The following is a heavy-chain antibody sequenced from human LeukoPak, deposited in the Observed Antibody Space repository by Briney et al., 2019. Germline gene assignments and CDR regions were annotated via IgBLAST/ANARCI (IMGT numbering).Heavy chain of an antibody. V-gene: IGHV3-48*01. CDR3: ARDLIVGTTIRYYFDY. D-gene: IGHD1-26*01. CDR2: ISCSSGTT. Sequence: GGSLRLSCAASGFTFSDYSMNWVRQAPGKGLEWVSYISCSSGTTYYADSVKGRFTISRDNAKNSLYLQMNSLRAEDTAVYYCARDLIVGTTIRYYFDYWGQGTLVTVSS. J-gene: IGHJ4*02. CDR1: GFTFSDYS.